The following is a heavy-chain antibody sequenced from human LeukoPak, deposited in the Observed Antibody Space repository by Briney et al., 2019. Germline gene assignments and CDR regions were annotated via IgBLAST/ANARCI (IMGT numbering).Heavy chain of an antibody. CDR2: ISYDGSNK. J-gene: IGHJ5*02. D-gene: IGHD3-3*02. V-gene: IGHV3-30*03. CDR3: ARQFSIFRFHP. CDR1: GFTFSSYG. Sequence: GGSLRLSCAASGFTFSSYGMHWVRQAPGKGLEWVAVISYDGSNKYYADSVKGRFTVSRDNAKDSLYLQMNGLRDEDTAVYYCARQFSIFRFHPWGQGTLVTVSS.